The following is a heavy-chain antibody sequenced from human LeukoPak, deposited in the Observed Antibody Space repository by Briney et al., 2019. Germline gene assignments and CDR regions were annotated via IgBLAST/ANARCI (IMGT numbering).Heavy chain of an antibody. D-gene: IGHD4-17*01. CDR3: AKDYGDLQYYFDY. CDR1: GFTFSSYG. V-gene: IGHV3-30*02. Sequence: PRGSLRLSCAASGFTFSSYGMHWVRQAPGKGLEWVAFIRYDGSNKYYADSVKGRFTISRDNSKNTLYLQMNSQRAEDTAVYYCAKDYGDLQYYFDYWGQGTLVTVSS. J-gene: IGHJ4*02. CDR2: IRYDGSNK.